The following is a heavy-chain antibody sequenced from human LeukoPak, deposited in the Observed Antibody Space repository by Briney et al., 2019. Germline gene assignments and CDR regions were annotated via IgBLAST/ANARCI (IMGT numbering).Heavy chain of an antibody. D-gene: IGHD3-3*01. V-gene: IGHV3-74*01. CDR2: INSDGSST. CDR3: ARYDFWSGYYPYGMDV. Sequence: GGSLRLSCAASGFTFSSYWMHWVRHAPGKGLVWVSRINSDGSSTSYADSVKGRFTISRDNAKNTLYLQMNSLRAEDTAVYYCARYDFWSGYYPYGMDVWGQGTTVTVSS. CDR1: GFTFSSYW. J-gene: IGHJ6*02.